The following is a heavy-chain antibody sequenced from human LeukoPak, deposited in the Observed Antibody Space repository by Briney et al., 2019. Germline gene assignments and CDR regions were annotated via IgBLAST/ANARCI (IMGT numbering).Heavy chain of an antibody. CDR3: ARDKGYCSGGTCSDCFDP. CDR1: GYTFTAYY. J-gene: IGHJ5*02. V-gene: IGHV1-2*02. D-gene: IGHD2-15*01. Sequence: ASVKVSCKASGYTFTAYYMHGVRQAPGQGLEGMGWINPNSGGINYAQKFQGRVTLTRDTSISTAYMELIRLRSDDTAVYYCARDKGYCSGGTCSDCFDPWGQGTLVTVSS. CDR2: INPNSGGI.